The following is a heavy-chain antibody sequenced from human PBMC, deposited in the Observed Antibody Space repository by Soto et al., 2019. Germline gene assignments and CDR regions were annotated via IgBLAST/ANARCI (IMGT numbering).Heavy chain of an antibody. V-gene: IGHV4-34*01. CDR1: GGSFSGHY. J-gene: IGHJ4*02. Sequence: PSETLSLTCAVYGGSFSGHYWSWIRQPPGKGLEWIGEINHSGGTSYNPSLKSRVTISVDTSKSQSSLKLSSVTAADTAVYYCARGVTPDYVWGSYPAGYFDYWGQGTLVTVSS. CDR3: ARGVTPDYVWGSYPAGYFDY. CDR2: INHSGGT. D-gene: IGHD3-16*02.